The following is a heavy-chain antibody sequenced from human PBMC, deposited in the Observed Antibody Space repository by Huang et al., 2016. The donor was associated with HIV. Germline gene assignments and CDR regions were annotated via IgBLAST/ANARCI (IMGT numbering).Heavy chain of an antibody. CDR3: ARQWTILEWLLDLDV. CDR2: VNDSGAT. V-gene: IGHV4-34*02. J-gene: IGHJ6*02. D-gene: IGHD3-3*01. CDR1: GGSFTGNY. Sequence: QMQLQQRGAGLLKPSETLSLTCGVSGGSFTGNYLTWIRQAPGKGLEWIGEVNDSGATNYNPSLNGRVTISLDKSNRELSLNLRSVTAADTAVYYCARQWTILEWLLDLDVWGQGTTVIVSS.